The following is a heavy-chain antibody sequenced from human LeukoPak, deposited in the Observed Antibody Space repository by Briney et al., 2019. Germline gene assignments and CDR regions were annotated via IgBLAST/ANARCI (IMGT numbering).Heavy chain of an antibody. Sequence: GGSLRLSCAASGFTCSSYWMTWVRQAPGKGLEWVANIRQDGSEKYYVDSVKGRFTISRDNAKNSLYLQMNSLRAEDTAVYYCASRDGSYGYWGQGTLVTVSS. D-gene: IGHD1-26*01. CDR1: GFTCSSYW. J-gene: IGHJ4*02. CDR2: IRQDGSEK. V-gene: IGHV3-7*01. CDR3: ASRDGSYGY.